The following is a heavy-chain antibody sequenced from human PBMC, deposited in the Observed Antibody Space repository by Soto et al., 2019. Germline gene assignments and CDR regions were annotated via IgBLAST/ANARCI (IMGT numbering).Heavy chain of an antibody. CDR2: ISGSGGST. V-gene: IGHV3-23*01. D-gene: IGHD3-3*01. Sequence: PGGSLRLSCAASGFTFSGYAMSWVRQAPGEGLEWVSAISGSGGSTYYADSVKGRFTISRDNSKNTLYLQMNSLRAEDTALYYFAKDLFSDFWSGYNDFWGLGTLVTVSS. J-gene: IGHJ4*02. CDR1: GFTFSGYA. CDR3: AKDLFSDFWSGYNDF.